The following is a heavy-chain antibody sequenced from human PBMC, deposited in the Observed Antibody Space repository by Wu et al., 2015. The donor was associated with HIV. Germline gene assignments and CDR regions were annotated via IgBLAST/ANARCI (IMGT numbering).Heavy chain of an antibody. V-gene: IGHV4-39*01. J-gene: IGHJ6*03. CDR2: IYYSGTT. CDR1: GGSISSSSNY. CDR3: ARHRRSYYYYFMDV. Sequence: QVQLQGSGPGLVKPSATLSLTCIVSGGSISSSSNYWGWIRQPPGKGLEWIGSIYYSGTTFHNPSLKSRVTISVDTSKNQFSLKLSSVTAADTAVYYCARHRRSYYYYFMDVWGKGTTGHRLL.